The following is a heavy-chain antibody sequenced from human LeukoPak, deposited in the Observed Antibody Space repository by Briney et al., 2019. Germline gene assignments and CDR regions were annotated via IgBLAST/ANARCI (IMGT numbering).Heavy chain of an antibody. D-gene: IGHD2-15*01. V-gene: IGHV3-23*01. CDR3: AKTADHIGYCSGGSCYNYFDY. Sequence: PGGSLSLSCAASGFTFSSYAMSWVRQAPGKGLEWVSAMSGRVGSTYYADSVKGPFTISRDNSKNTLYLQMNSLRAEDTAVYYCAKTADHIGYCSGGSCYNYFDYWGRGTLVTVSS. CDR2: MSGRVGST. J-gene: IGHJ4*02. CDR1: GFTFSSYA.